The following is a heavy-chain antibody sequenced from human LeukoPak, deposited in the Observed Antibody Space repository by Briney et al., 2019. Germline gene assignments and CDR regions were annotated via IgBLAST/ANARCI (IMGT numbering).Heavy chain of an antibody. J-gene: IGHJ6*03. CDR2: IDWNSGSI. CDR3: VRPSYQVSGSYFYYMDV. CDR1: GFTFSEYG. Sequence: PGRSLRLSCVGFGFTFSEYGMHWVRQAPGKGLEWVSGIDWNSGSIGYADSVKGRFTISRHNARNSLYLQMDSLRAEDTALYYCVRPSYQVSGSYFYYMDVWGKGTTVTVSS. V-gene: IGHV3-9*01. D-gene: IGHD5/OR15-5a*01.